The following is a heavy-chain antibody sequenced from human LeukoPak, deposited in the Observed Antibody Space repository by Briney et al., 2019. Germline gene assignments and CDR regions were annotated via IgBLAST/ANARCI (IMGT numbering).Heavy chain of an antibody. Sequence: PSETLSLTCTVSGGSISSYYWSWIRQPAGKGLEWIGRIYTSGSTNYNPSLKSRVTMSVDTSKNQFSLKLSSVTAADTAVYYCARVLPPIMAALQAGVLGDAFDIWGQGTMVTVSS. CDR1: GGSISSYY. V-gene: IGHV4-4*07. CDR3: ARVLPPIMAALQAGVLGDAFDI. D-gene: IGHD6-6*01. CDR2: IYTSGST. J-gene: IGHJ3*02.